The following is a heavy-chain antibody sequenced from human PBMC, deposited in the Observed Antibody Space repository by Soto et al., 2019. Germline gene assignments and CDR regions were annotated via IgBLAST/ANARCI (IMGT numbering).Heavy chain of an antibody. Sequence: PGGSLRLSCAASGFTFSSYAMSWVRQAPGKGLEWVSAISGSGGSTYYADSVKGRFTISRDNSKNTLYLQMNSLRAEDTAVYYCAKDKEITFGGVTKYYFDYWGQGTLVTVSS. V-gene: IGHV3-23*01. CDR2: ISGSGGST. D-gene: IGHD3-16*01. CDR3: AKDKEITFGGVTKYYFDY. J-gene: IGHJ4*02. CDR1: GFTFSSYA.